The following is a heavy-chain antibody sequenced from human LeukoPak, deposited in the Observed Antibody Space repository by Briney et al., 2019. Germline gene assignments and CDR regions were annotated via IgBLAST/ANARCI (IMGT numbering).Heavy chain of an antibody. CDR1: GLAFSTYA. V-gene: IGHV3-23*01. J-gene: IGHJ4*02. D-gene: IGHD3-16*01. Sequence: GGSLRLSCAASGLAFSTYALTWVRQAPGKGLEWVAAISGSGSNTYYADSVKGRFTISRDSSKNTLYLHMNSLRAEDTAIYYCAKASWVSSTDAVRWGQGTLVTVSS. CDR2: ISGSGSNT. CDR3: AKASWVSSTDAVR.